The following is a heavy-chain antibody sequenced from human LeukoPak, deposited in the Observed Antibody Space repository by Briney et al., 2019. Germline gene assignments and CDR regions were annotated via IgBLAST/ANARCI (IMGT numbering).Heavy chain of an antibody. Sequence: SETLSLTCTVSGGSISSSGYSWGWIRQPPGKGLEWIGSIYYSGSTYYNPPLKSRVTISTDTSKNQFSLSLNSVTVADTAVYYCARHGIGDSSRDYFDYWGQGILVTVPS. CDR2: IYYSGST. V-gene: IGHV4-39*01. D-gene: IGHD6-13*01. CDR1: GGSISSSGYS. CDR3: ARHGIGDSSRDYFDY. J-gene: IGHJ4*02.